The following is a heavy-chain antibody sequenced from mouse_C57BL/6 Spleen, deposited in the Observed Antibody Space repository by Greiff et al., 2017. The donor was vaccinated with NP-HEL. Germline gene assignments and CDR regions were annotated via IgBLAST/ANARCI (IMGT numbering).Heavy chain of an antibody. D-gene: IGHD1-1*01. Sequence: VQLQQSGPELVKPGASVKISCKASGYSFTGYYMNWVKQSPEKSLEWIGEINPSTGGTTYNQKFKAKATLTVDKSSSTAYMQLKSLTSEDSAVYYCARLLLYWYFDVWGTGTTVTVSS. CDR2: INPSTGGT. V-gene: IGHV1-42*01. J-gene: IGHJ1*03. CDR3: ARLLLYWYFDV. CDR1: GYSFTGYY.